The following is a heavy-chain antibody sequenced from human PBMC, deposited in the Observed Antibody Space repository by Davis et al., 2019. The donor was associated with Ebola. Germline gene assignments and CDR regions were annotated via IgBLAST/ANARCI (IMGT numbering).Heavy chain of an antibody. D-gene: IGHD1-26*01. V-gene: IGHV1-3*01. CDR2: INAGNGNT. Sequence: AASVKVSCKASGYTFTSYAMHWVLQAPGQRLEWMGWINAGNGNTKYSQKFQGRVTITRDTSASTGNIELSSLTSEDTAVYFCARGRSPLFSAWGQGTLVTVSS. J-gene: IGHJ5*02. CDR3: ARGRSPLFSA. CDR1: GYTFTSYA.